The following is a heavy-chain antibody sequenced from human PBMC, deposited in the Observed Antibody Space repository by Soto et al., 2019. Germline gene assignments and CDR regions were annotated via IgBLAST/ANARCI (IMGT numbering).Heavy chain of an antibody. CDR3: AKARNRRYGQFDY. Sequence: PGGSLRLSCAASGFTFSSYAMTWVRQAPGKGLEWVSLFSGSGGSTYYADSVKGRFTISRDNSKNTLYLQMNSLRAEDTAVYYCAKARNRRYGQFDYWGQGTLVTVSS. CDR1: GFTFSSYA. V-gene: IGHV3-23*01. CDR2: FSGSGGST. J-gene: IGHJ4*02. D-gene: IGHD4-17*01.